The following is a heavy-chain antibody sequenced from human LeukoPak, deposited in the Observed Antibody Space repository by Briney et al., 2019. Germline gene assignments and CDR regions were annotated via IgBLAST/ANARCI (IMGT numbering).Heavy chain of an antibody. J-gene: IGHJ3*02. V-gene: IGHV3-23*01. CDR2: ISATGSGT. CDR1: GFIFCRYV. D-gene: IGHD1-20*01. CDR3: AKDEEVTGTNLCLILDAFDI. Sequence: GGSLRLSCAGSGFIFCRYVMSWVRQAPGKGLEWVSSISATGSGTYYADSVKGRFTISRDNSNNTLYLQMNSLRADDTAVYYCAKDEEVTGTNLCLILDAFDIWGQGTMVTVSS.